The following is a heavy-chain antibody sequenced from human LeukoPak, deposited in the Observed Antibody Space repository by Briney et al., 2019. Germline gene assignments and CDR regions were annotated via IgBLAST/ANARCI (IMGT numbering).Heavy chain of an antibody. V-gene: IGHV3-30*02. D-gene: IGHD3-3*01. CDR1: GFTFSSYG. CDR2: IRFDGSNK. Sequence: GGSLRLSCAASGFTFSSYGMHWVRQAPGKGLEWVAFIRFDGSNKYYADSVKGRFTISRDNSKNALYLQMNSLRPEDTAVYYCAQTVGQRGSLTIFGVVRYWGQGTLVTVSS. J-gene: IGHJ4*02. CDR3: AQTVGQRGSLTIFGVVRY.